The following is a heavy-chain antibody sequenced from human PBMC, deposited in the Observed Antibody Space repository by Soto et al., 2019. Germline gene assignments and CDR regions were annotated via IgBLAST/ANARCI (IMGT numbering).Heavy chain of an antibody. CDR1: GFTFYNAW. CDR2: IKSKTDGGTT. CDR3: STDTRWEFILNY. D-gene: IGHD1-26*01. Sequence: GGSLSLSCVVSGFTFYNAWMSWVRQAPGKGLEWVGRIKSKTDGGTTDYAASVKGRFTISRDDSKDTVYLQMNSLKTEDTAVYYCSTDTRWEFILNYWGQGTLVTVSS. J-gene: IGHJ4*02. V-gene: IGHV3-15*01.